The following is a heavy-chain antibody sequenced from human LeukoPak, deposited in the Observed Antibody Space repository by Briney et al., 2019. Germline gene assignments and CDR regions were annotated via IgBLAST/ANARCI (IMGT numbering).Heavy chain of an antibody. Sequence: TPSETLSLTCTVSGGSISSYYWSWIRQPPGKGLEWIGYIYYSGSTNYNPSLKSRVTISVDTSKNQFSLKLSSVTAADTAVYYCARAAHSGYWGPDAFDIWGQGTMVTVSS. V-gene: IGHV4-59*01. D-gene: IGHD3-22*01. CDR1: GGSISSYY. CDR3: ARAAHSGYWGPDAFDI. CDR2: IYYSGST. J-gene: IGHJ3*02.